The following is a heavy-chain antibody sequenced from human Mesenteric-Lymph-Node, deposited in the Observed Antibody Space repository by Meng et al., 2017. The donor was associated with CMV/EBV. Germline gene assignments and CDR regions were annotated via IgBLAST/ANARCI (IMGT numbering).Heavy chain of an antibody. J-gene: IGHJ4*02. CDR3: ARSSGYSFFFDS. CDR1: GGSISSNY. D-gene: IGHD3-22*01. Sequence: GSLRLSCTVSGGSISSNYWSWIRQPPGKTLEWIGYIYYSGSTNYNPSLKSRVTISLDTSKNQFSLKLSSVTAADTAVYYCARSSGYSFFFDSWGQGTLVTVSS. V-gene: IGHV4-59*01. CDR2: IYYSGST.